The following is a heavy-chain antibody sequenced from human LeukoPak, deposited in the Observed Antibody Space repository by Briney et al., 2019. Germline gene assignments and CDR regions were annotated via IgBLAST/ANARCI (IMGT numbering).Heavy chain of an antibody. CDR3: AKDLGAGPVLDAFDI. V-gene: IGHV3-30*18. D-gene: IGHD1-1*01. J-gene: IGHJ3*02. Sequence: PGGSLRLSCAASGFTFSSYGMHWVRQAPGKGLEWVAVISYDGSNKYYADSVKGRFTISRDNSKNTLYLQMNSLRAEDTAVYYCAKDLGAGPVLDAFDIWGQGTMVTVSS. CDR2: ISYDGSNK. CDR1: GFTFSSYG.